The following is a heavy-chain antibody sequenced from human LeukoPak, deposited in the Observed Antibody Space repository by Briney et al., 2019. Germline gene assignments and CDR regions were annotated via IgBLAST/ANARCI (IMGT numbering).Heavy chain of an antibody. Sequence: ASVKVSCKVSGYTLTELSMHWVRQAPGKGLEWMGGFDPEDGGTIYAQKFQGRVTMTEDTSTDTAYMELSSLRSDDTAVYYCARRNYDHIWGNYGSLYYFDYWGQGTLVTVSS. CDR1: GYTLTELS. J-gene: IGHJ4*02. CDR3: ARRNYDHIWGNYGSLYYFDY. D-gene: IGHD3-16*01. V-gene: IGHV1-24*01. CDR2: FDPEDGGT.